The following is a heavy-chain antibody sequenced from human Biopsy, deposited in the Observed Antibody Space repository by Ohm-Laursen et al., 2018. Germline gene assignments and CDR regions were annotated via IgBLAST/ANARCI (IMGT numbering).Heavy chain of an antibody. CDR3: ARRIGSSWEWAFDI. Sequence: PSETLSLTCAVTYGSISGHFWSWIRQAPGKGLEWIGYVYYNGNTNYSPSLKSRATISLDTSKDRFSLKLTSVTAADTAVYYCARRIGSSWEWAFDIWGRGTMVTVSS. CDR1: YGSISGHF. D-gene: IGHD6-13*01. J-gene: IGHJ3*02. V-gene: IGHV4-59*08. CDR2: VYYNGNT.